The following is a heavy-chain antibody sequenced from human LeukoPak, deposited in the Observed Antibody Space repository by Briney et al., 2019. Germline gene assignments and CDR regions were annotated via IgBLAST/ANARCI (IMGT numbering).Heavy chain of an antibody. J-gene: IGHJ4*02. CDR3: ATDRYYGSGSYGY. Sequence: GGSLRLSCAASGFTFNGYWMSWVRQAPGKGLEWVANIKEDGSAQYYVGSVKGRFTISRDNAKNSLNLQMNSLRSEDTAVYYCATDRYYGSGSYGYWGQGTLVTVSS. D-gene: IGHD3-10*01. V-gene: IGHV3-7*03. CDR1: GFTFNGYW. CDR2: IKEDGSAQ.